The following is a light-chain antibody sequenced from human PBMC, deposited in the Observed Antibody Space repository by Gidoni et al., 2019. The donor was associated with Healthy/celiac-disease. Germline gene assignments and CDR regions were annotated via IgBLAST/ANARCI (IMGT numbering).Light chain of an antibody. CDR1: QGISSY. J-gene: IGKJ2*01. CDR2: AAS. CDR3: QQYYSYPRT. Sequence: AIRMTQSPSSFSASTGDRVTITCRASQGISSYLAWYQQKPGKAPKLLIYAASTLQSGVPSRFSGSGSVTDFTLTISCLQSEDFATYYCQQYYSYPRTFXQXTKLEIK. V-gene: IGKV1-8*01.